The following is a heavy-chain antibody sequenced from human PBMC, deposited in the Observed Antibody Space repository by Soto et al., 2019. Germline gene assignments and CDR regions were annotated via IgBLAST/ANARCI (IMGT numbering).Heavy chain of an antibody. CDR1: GFTFSEYY. V-gene: IGHV3-11*01. CDR3: AREFYHYYMDV. Sequence: GGSLRLSCAASGFTFSEYYMSWTRQAPGKGPEWVSSITSGSTKYYADAVKGRFTISRDNAKNSLYLQMNFLRAEDTAIYYCAREFYHYYMDVWGKGTTVTVS. J-gene: IGHJ6*03. CDR2: ITSGSTK.